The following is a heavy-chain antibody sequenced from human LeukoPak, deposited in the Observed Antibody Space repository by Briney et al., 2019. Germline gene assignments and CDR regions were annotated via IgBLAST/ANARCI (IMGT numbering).Heavy chain of an antibody. Sequence: SETLSLTCTVYGGSFSGYFWSWIRQPPGKGLEWIGEINHDRSINYNPSLKSRVTISVDTSKNQFSLKLSSVTAADTAVYYCARHKYYDFWSGSGNNWFDPWGQGTLVTVSS. CDR3: ARHKYYDFWSGSGNNWFDP. V-gene: IGHV4-34*01. D-gene: IGHD3-3*01. CDR1: GGSFSGYF. J-gene: IGHJ5*02. CDR2: INHDRSI.